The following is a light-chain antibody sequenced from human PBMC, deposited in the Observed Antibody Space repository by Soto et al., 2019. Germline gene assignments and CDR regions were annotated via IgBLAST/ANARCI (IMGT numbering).Light chain of an antibody. CDR2: SSS. Sequence: DIQMTQSPSSLSASVGDRVTITCRASQTISRYLNWDQQRPGKAPNLMIYSSSSLQSGVPPRFSGSASGKEFTLTISSLKTEDSATYYRQQTSSSPTTFGHGTRLEI. V-gene: IGKV1-39*01. CDR3: QQTSSSPTT. J-gene: IGKJ5*01. CDR1: QTISRY.